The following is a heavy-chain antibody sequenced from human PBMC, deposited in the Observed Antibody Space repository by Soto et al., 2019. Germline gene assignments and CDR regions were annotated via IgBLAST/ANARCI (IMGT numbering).Heavy chain of an antibody. CDR2: INAGNGNT. Sequence: ASVKVSCKASGYTFTSYAMHWVRQAPGQRLEWMGWINAGNGNTKYSQKFQGRVTITRDTSASTAYMELSSLRSEDTAVYYCARLDCISSSCYYSYYYSMDVWGQGTTVTVSS. V-gene: IGHV1-3*01. CDR3: ARLDCISSSCYYSYYYSMDV. D-gene: IGHD2-2*01. J-gene: IGHJ6*02. CDR1: GYTFTSYA.